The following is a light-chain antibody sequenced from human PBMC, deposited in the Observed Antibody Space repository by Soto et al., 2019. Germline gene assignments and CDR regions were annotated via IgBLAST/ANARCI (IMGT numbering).Light chain of an antibody. V-gene: IGKV3-20*01. J-gene: IGKJ5*01. CDR1: LSLSGSP. Sequence: VLTQSPDTLCLSPGERASVSCRASLSLSGSPVAWYQQKPGQTPRLLIYGVSNRATGIPDRFSGSGSGTDFTLTVSRLEPEDFAVYYCQQYADAPDTFGQGTRLEMK. CDR3: QQYADAPDT. CDR2: GVS.